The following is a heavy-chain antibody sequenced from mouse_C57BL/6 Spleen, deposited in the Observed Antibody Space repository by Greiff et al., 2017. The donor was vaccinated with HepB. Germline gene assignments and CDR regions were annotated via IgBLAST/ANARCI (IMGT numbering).Heavy chain of an antibody. CDR2: INPNNGGT. Sequence: VQLQQSGPELVKPGASVKISCKASGYTFTDYYMNWVKQSHGKSLEWIGDINPNNGGTSYNQKFKGKATLTVDKSSSTAYMELRSLTSEDSAVYYCARRRAARVYFDYWGQGTTLTVSS. CDR3: ARRRAARVYFDY. J-gene: IGHJ2*01. D-gene: IGHD3-1*01. V-gene: IGHV1-26*01. CDR1: GYTFTDYY.